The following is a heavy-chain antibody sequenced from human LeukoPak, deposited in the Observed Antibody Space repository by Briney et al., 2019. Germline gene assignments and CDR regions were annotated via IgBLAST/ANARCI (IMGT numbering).Heavy chain of an antibody. CDR2: ISGSGGST. D-gene: IGHD2-2*01. Sequence: PGGSLRLSCAASGFTFSSYAMSWVRQAPGKGLEWVSAISGSGGSTYYADSVKGRFTISRDNSKNTLYLQMNSLRAKDTAVYYCAKGIDIVVVPAATMSNWGQGTLVTVSS. V-gene: IGHV3-23*01. CDR3: AKGIDIVVVPAATMSN. J-gene: IGHJ4*02. CDR1: GFTFSSYA.